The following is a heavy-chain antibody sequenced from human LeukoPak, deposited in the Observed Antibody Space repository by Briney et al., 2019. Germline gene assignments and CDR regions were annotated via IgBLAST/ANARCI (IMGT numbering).Heavy chain of an antibody. D-gene: IGHD3-22*01. J-gene: IGHJ4*02. Sequence: QTGGSLRLSCAAAGFTFSSYAMSWVRQAPGKGLEWVSGISGSGGNTYYADSVKGRFTISRDNSKNTLYLQINSLRAEDTAVYYCAKDPSLSYDSSGYYYHYWGQGTLVTVSS. CDR3: AKDPSLSYDSSGYYYHY. CDR2: ISGSGGNT. CDR1: GFTFSSYA. V-gene: IGHV3-23*01.